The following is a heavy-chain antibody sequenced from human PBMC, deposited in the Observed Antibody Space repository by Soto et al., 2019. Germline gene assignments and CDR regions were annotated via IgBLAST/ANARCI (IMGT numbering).Heavy chain of an antibody. CDR2: INPSGGST. CDR3: ARGYCSSTSCYDYYYYYMDV. CDR1: GYSFTSYY. Sequence: ASVKVSWKASGYSFTSYYMHWVRQAPGQGLEWMGIINPSGGSTSYAQKFQGRVTMTRDTSTSTVYMELSSLRSEDTAVYYCARGYCSSTSCYDYYYYYMDVWGKGTTVTVSS. J-gene: IGHJ6*03. D-gene: IGHD2-2*01. V-gene: IGHV1-46*03.